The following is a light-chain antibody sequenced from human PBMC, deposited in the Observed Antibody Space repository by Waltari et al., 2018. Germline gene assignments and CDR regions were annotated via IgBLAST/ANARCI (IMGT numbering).Light chain of an antibody. CDR1: SH. J-gene: IGLJ1*01. CDR3: SSYTSSTKYV. V-gene: IGLV2-14*03. CDR2: DVS. Sequence: QSALTQPASVSGSPGQSITISCTGTSHVSWYQQHPGKAPRLMIYDVSNRPSGVSNRFSGSKSGNTASLTISGLQAEDDADYYCSSYTSSTKYVFGTGTKVTVL.